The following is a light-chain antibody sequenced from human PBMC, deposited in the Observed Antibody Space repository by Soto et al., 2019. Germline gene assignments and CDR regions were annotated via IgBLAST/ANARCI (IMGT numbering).Light chain of an antibody. CDR3: PSYDTNLRGV. Sequence: QSVLTQPPSVSGAPGQTVTISCTGSSSNIGAGPDVYWYQQFPGTAPKLIIYTNSNPPSGSPHRSSASTSGTSAPLAITGLQDDDEADYYCPSYDTNLRGVFGSGTKVTVL. J-gene: IGLJ1*01. CDR1: SSNIGAGPD. V-gene: IGLV1-40*01. CDR2: TNS.